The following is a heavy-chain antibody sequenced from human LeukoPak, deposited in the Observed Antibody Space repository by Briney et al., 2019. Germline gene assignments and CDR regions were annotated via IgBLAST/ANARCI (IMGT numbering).Heavy chain of an antibody. V-gene: IGHV3-43*02. Sequence: PGGSLRLSCAASGFTFDDYAIYSVRQAPGKGLEWVCLISGDGGGTTYYADPVKGRFTISRDNSKNSLYLEMNSLRTEDTALYYCAKDMGLVLLLWGQGTMVTVSS. CDR3: AKDMGLVLLL. CDR2: ISGDGGGTT. J-gene: IGHJ3*01. CDR1: GFTFDDYA. D-gene: IGHD2/OR15-2a*01.